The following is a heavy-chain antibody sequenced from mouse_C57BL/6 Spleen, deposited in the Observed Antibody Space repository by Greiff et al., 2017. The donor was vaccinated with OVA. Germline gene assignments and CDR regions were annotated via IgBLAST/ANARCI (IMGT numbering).Heavy chain of an antibody. J-gene: IGHJ1*03. D-gene: IGHD1-1*01. CDR3: ARGTTVVEYFDV. Sequence: VHVKQSGPELVKPGASVKISCKASGYSFTGYYMNWVKQSPEKSLEWIGEINPSTGGTTYNQKFKAKATLTVDKSSSTAYMQLKSLTSEDSAVYYCARGTTVVEYFDVWGTGTTVTVSS. CDR1: GYSFTGYY. CDR2: INPSTGGT. V-gene: IGHV1-42*01.